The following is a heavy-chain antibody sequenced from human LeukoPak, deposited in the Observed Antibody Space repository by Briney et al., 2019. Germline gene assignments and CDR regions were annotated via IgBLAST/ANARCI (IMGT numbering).Heavy chain of an antibody. CDR2: IYYSGST. J-gene: IGHJ3*02. CDR3: ARVNSGADFWSGYSFDAFDI. Sequence: SETLSLTCTVSGGSISSSSYYWSWIRQPPGKGLEWIGYIYYSGSTNYNPSLKSRVTISVDTSKNQFSLKLSSVTAADTAVYYCARVNSGADFWSGYSFDAFDIWGQGTMVTVSS. D-gene: IGHD3-3*01. CDR1: GGSISSSSYY. V-gene: IGHV4-61*01.